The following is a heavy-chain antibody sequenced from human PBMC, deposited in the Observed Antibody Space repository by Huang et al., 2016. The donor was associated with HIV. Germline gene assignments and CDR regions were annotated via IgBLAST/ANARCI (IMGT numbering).Heavy chain of an antibody. CDR1: GGSFSGSY. D-gene: IGHD3-22*01. CDR2: INDTGNT. V-gene: IGHV4-34*01. Sequence: QVQLQLWGAGLLKPSETLSLTCAVYGGSFSGSYWSWIRQPPGKGLEWIGEINDTGNTNSNPSLRSRITMSVNTSKKQFSLQVNSVTVADTAIYYCARRGYYYDGSGFPGFDPWGRGALATVSS. J-gene: IGHJ5*02. CDR3: ARRGYYYDGSGFPGFDP.